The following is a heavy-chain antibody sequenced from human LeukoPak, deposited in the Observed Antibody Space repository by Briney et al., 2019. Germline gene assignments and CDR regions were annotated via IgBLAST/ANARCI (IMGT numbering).Heavy chain of an antibody. CDR3: ARDVGHDNNGYRGCFDP. CDR2: INPKSGGT. J-gene: IGHJ5*02. Sequence: ASVKVSCKASGYSFTDYSIHWVRQAPGQGLEWMGWINPKSGGTKYAQKFQGRVSMTRDTSISTGYMVLSRLRSDDTAVYYCARDVGHDNNGYRGCFDPWGQGTLVTVSS. CDR1: GYSFTDYS. D-gene: IGHD3-16*02. V-gene: IGHV1-2*02.